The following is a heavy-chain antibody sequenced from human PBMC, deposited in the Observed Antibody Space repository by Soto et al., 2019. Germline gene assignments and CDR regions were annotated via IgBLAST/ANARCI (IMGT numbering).Heavy chain of an antibody. CDR2: IYYSGST. J-gene: IGHJ4*02. D-gene: IGHD3-10*01. CDR3: AREDGSGSYSD. V-gene: IGHV4-39*07. Sequence: SETLSLTCTVSGGSISSSSYYWGWIRQPPGKGQGWIGSIYYSGSTYYNPSLKSRVTISVVRSKNQFSLKLSFVTSADTAVYYCAREDGSGSYSDWGQGTLVTVSS. CDR1: GGSISSSSYY.